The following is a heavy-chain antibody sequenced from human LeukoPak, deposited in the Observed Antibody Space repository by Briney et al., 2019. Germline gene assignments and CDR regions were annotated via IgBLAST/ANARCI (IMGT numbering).Heavy chain of an antibody. D-gene: IGHD3-22*01. CDR1: GFTFSSYW. J-gene: IGHJ3*02. CDR3: ARTLSYYYDSSGYRGAFDI. CDR2: INSDGSST. Sequence: GGSLRLSCAASGFTFSSYWMHWVRQAPGKGLVWVSRINSDGSSTSYADSVKGRFTISRDNAKNTLYLQMNSLRAEDTAVYYCARTLSYYYDSSGYRGAFDIWGQGTMVTVSS. V-gene: IGHV3-74*01.